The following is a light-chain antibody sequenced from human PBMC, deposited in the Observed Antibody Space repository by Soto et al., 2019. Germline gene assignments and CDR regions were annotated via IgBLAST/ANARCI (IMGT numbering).Light chain of an antibody. J-gene: IGKJ1*01. CDR1: QSVSSSY. CDR3: QQYDNWPWT. V-gene: IGKV3-20*01. CDR2: GAS. Sequence: EIELTQSPGTLSLSSGERATLSCRASQSVSSSYLAWYQQKPGQAPRLLIYGASSRATGIPARFSGSGSGTDFTLTISSLQSEDFAVYYCQQYDNWPWTFGQGTKVDIK.